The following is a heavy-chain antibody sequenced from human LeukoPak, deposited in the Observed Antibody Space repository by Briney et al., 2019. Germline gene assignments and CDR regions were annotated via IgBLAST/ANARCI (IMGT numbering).Heavy chain of an antibody. Sequence: PSETLSLTCTVSGGSISSGDYYWSWIRQPPGKGLEWIGYIYYSGSTYYNPSLKSRVTISVDTSKNQFSRKLSSVTAADTAVYYCARDLSGIAVAGTLDYWGQGTLVTVSS. V-gene: IGHV4-30-4*08. CDR1: GGSISSGDYY. J-gene: IGHJ4*02. CDR2: IYYSGST. CDR3: ARDLSGIAVAGTLDY. D-gene: IGHD6-19*01.